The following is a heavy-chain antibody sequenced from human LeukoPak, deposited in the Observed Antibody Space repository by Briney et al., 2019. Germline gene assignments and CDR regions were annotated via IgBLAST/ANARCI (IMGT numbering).Heavy chain of an antibody. J-gene: IGHJ5*02. CDR2: ISSSSYI. V-gene: IGHV3-21*01. CDR1: GFTFSSYS. D-gene: IGHD5-18*01. CDR3: ARAGYLATLDWFDP. Sequence: PGGSLRLSCAASGFTFSSYSMNWVRQAPGKGLEWVSSISSSSYIYYADSVKGRFTISRDNAKNSLYLQMNSLRAEDTAVYYCARAGYLATLDWFDPWGQETLVTVSS.